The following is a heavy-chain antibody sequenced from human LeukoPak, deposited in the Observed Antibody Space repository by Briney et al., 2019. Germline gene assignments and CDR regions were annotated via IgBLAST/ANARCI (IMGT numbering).Heavy chain of an antibody. CDR1: GYTFTTYG. J-gene: IGHJ6*03. CDR2: ISTFNGHT. V-gene: IGHV1-18*01. D-gene: IGHD5-18*01. Sequence: ASVKVSCKASGYTFTTYGISWVRQAPGHGLEWMGWISTFNGHTNYAQSRQDRVTMTTDTFTSTVYMELSSLISDDTAVYYCARVDTVNYYYYMDVWGKGTPVTVSS. CDR3: ARVDTVNYYYYMDV.